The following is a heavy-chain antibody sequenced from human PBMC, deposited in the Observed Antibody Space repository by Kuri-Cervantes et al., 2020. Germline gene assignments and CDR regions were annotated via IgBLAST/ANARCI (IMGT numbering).Heavy chain of an antibody. CDR3: ARFRLGYCSGGSCYSWWTRLYNWFDP. V-gene: IGHV4-4*07. CDR1: GGSISSYY. D-gene: IGHD2-15*01. Sequence: GSLRLSCTVSGGSISSYYWSWIRQPAGKGLEWIGRIYTSGSTNYNPSLKSRVTMSVDTSKNQFSLKLSSVTAADTAVYYCARFRLGYCSGGSCYSWWTRLYNWFDPWGQGTLVTVSS. CDR2: IYTSGST. J-gene: IGHJ5*02.